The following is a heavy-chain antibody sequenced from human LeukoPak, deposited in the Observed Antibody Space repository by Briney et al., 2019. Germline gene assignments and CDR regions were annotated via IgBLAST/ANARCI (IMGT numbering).Heavy chain of an antibody. Sequence: PGGSLRLSCAASGFTFSSYAMNWVRQAPGKGLEWVSAISGSGGSTYYTDSVKGRFTISRDSSKNTLYLQMNSLRAEDTAVYYCAKGTGSYYAYWGQGTLVTVSS. CDR2: ISGSGGST. J-gene: IGHJ4*02. D-gene: IGHD1-26*01. CDR1: GFTFSSYA. CDR3: AKGTGSYYAY. V-gene: IGHV3-23*01.